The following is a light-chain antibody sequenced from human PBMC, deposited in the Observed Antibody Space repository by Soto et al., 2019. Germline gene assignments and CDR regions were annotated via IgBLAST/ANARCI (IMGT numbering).Light chain of an antibody. CDR2: KVS. J-gene: IGKJ2*01. V-gene: IGKV2-30*01. CDR3: MQGTHRPRT. CDR1: RSLVYSDGNTY. Sequence: DVVMTQSPLSLPVTVGQPASISCRSSRSLVYSDGNTYLNWLQQRPGQSPRRLIYKVSYRDSGVPDRFSGSGSGTDFTLKISRVEAEDVGIYYCMQGTHRPRTFGQGTKLEIK.